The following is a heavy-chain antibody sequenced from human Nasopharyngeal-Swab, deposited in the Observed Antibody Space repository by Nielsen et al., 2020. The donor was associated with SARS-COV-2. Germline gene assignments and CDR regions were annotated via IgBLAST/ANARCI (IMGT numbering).Heavy chain of an antibody. CDR1: GFTFSSYA. CDR3: AKDRHHSTMIVVVTYYFDY. J-gene: IGHJ4*02. Sequence: GSLRLSCAASGFTFSSYAMSWVRQAPGKGLEWVSAISGSGGSTYYADSVKGRFTISRDNSKNTLYLQMNSLRAEDTAVYYCAKDRHHSTMIVVVTYYFDYWGQGTLVTVSS. D-gene: IGHD3-22*01. CDR2: ISGSGGST. V-gene: IGHV3-23*01.